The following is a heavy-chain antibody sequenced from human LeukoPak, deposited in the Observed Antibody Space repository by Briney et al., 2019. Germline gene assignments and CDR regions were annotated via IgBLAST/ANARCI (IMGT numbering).Heavy chain of an antibody. Sequence: SETLSLTCTVSGGSISSSSYYWGWIRQPPGKGLEGIGSIYYSGSTYYNPSLKSRVTISVDTSKNQFSLKLSSVTAADTAVYYCARDKDYYDPGGAFDIWGQGTMVTVSS. CDR2: IYYSGST. V-gene: IGHV4-39*07. CDR3: ARDKDYYDPGGAFDI. J-gene: IGHJ3*02. CDR1: GGSISSSSYY. D-gene: IGHD3-22*01.